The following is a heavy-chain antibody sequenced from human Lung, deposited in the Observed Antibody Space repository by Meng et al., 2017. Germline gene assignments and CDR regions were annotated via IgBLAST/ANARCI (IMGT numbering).Heavy chain of an antibody. J-gene: IGHJ4*02. V-gene: IGHV1-2*06. CDR3: ARENVGDGGYDFDF. Sequence: QVQLVQSGAEVKKPGASVKVSCKASGYTFTDYYIHWVRQAPGQVLEWMGRINPNSGGTNYVQKFQGRVTMTRDTSISTAYMELTRLRSDDTAIYYCARENVGDGGYDFDFWGRGTLVTVSS. D-gene: IGHD5-12*01. CDR1: GYTFTDYY. CDR2: INPNSGGT.